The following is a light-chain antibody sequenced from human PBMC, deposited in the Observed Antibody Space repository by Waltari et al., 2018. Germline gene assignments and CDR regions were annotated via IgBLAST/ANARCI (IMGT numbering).Light chain of an antibody. CDR3: QTGGHGTWV. CDR1: SGHSSNI. J-gene: IGLJ3*02. Sequence: QLVLTQSPSASVSLGASVKLTCTLSSGHSSNIVAWLQQQPEKGPRFLMKVNSDGSHSKGDEIPDRFSGSSSGAERYLTMSSVQSEDEADYYCQTGGHGTWVFGGGTKLTVL. V-gene: IGLV4-69*01. CDR2: VNSDGSH.